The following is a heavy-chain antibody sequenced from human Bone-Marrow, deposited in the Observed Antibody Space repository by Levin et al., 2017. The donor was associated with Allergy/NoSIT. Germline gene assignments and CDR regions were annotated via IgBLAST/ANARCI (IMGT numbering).Heavy chain of an antibody. V-gene: IGHV3-74*01. J-gene: IGHJ4*02. CDR1: GSIFGNYW. D-gene: IGHD5-12*01. Sequence: GGSLRLSCAASGSIFGNYWMDWVRQPPGKGLVWVSRIDDGGTSATYAESVKGRFTISRDNAKNTLYLQMNSLRAEDTAVYYCARVANGYDEYWGQGTLVTVSS. CDR2: IDDGGTSA. CDR3: ARVANGYDEY.